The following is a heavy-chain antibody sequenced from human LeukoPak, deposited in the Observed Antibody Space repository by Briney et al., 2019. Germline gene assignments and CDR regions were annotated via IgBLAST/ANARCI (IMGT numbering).Heavy chain of an antibody. V-gene: IGHV3-49*03. CDR2: IRSKAYGGTT. Sequence: GGSLRLSCTACGFTFGDYAMSWFRQAPGKGLEWVGFIRSKAYGGTTEYAASVKGRFTISRDDSKSIAYLQMNSLKTEDTAVYYCTSYDFWSGYSFDYWGQGTLVTVSS. CDR1: GFTFGDYA. J-gene: IGHJ4*02. D-gene: IGHD3-3*01. CDR3: TSYDFWSGYSFDY.